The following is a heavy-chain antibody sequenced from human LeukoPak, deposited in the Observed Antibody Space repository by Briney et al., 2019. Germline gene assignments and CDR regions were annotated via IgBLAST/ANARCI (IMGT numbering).Heavy chain of an antibody. CDR3: ARRYSGYSRWFDP. V-gene: IGHV4-34*01. CDR1: GGSFSGYY. D-gene: IGHD5-12*01. CDR2: INHSGST. Sequence: SETLSLTCAVYGGSFSGYYWGWIRQPPGKGLEWIGEINHSGSTNYNPSLKSRVTISVDTSKNQFSLKLSSVTAADTAVYYCARRYSGYSRWFDPWGQGTLVTVSS. J-gene: IGHJ5*02.